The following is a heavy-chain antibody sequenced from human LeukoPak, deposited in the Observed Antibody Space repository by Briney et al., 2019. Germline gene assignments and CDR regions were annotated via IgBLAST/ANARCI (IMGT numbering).Heavy chain of an antibody. CDR2: FDPEDGET. CDR3: ATHYGLEGYGMDV. CDR1: GYTFTSYG. J-gene: IGHJ6*02. D-gene: IGHD4-17*01. Sequence: ASVKVSCKASGYTFTSYGISWVRPAPGQGLEWMGGFDPEDGETIYAQKFQGRVTMTEDTSTDTAYMELSSLRSEDTAVYYCATHYGLEGYGMDVWGQGTTVTVSS. V-gene: IGHV1-24*01.